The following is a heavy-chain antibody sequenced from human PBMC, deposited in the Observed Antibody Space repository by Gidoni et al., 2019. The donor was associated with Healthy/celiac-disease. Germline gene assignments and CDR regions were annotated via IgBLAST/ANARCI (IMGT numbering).Heavy chain of an antibody. CDR1: GGSISSSSYY. D-gene: IGHD1-26*01. Sequence: QLQLQESGPGLVKPSETLSLTCTVSGGSISSSSYYWGWIRQPPGKGLEWIGSIYYSGSTYYDPSLWSRVTISVDTSKNQFSLKLSSVTAADTAVYYCARHARNLIVGASLAYFDYWGQGTLVTVSS. J-gene: IGHJ4*02. V-gene: IGHV4-39*01. CDR2: IYYSGST. CDR3: ARHARNLIVGASLAYFDY.